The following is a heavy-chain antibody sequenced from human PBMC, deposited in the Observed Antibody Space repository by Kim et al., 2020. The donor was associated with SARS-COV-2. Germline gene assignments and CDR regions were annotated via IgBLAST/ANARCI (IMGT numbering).Heavy chain of an antibody. CDR2: IYAGGTM. CDR3: ARDRWDYGGSYFDE. J-gene: IGHJ4*02. Sequence: GGSLRLSCAVSGFTVSKIYMSWVRQAPGKGLEWVSVIYAGGTMYYADSVKDRFIVSRDNSKNTVYLQMNNLRAEDTAVYYCARDRWDYGGSYFDEWGQGTLVTVSS. CDR1: GFTVSKIY. D-gene: IGHD1-26*01. V-gene: IGHV3-53*01.